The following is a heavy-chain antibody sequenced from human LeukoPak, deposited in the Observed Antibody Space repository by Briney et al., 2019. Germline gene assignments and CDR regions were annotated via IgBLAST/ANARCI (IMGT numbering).Heavy chain of an antibody. Sequence: GGSLRLSCAASGFTFSSYWMSWVRQAPGKGLEWVANIKQDGSEKYYVDSVKGRFTISRDNAKNSLYLQMNSLRAEDTAVYYCARDRVVVVAATIHYYYGMDVWGQGTTVTVSS. V-gene: IGHV3-7*01. CDR3: ARDRVVVVAATIHYYYGMDV. D-gene: IGHD2-15*01. CDR1: GFTFSSYW. CDR2: IKQDGSEK. J-gene: IGHJ6*02.